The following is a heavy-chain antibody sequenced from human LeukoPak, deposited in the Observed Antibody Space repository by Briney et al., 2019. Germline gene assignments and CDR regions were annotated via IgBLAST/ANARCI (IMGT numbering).Heavy chain of an antibody. V-gene: IGHV3-21*01. Sequence: EGSLRLSCAASGFTFSSYSMNWVRQAPGKGLEWVSSISSSSSYIYYADSVKGRFTISRDNAKNSLYLQMNSLRAEDTAVYYCARLGYCSSTSCYSDYWGQGTLVTVSS. CDR2: ISSSSSYI. D-gene: IGHD2-2*01. CDR1: GFTFSSYS. CDR3: ARLGYCSSTSCYSDY. J-gene: IGHJ4*02.